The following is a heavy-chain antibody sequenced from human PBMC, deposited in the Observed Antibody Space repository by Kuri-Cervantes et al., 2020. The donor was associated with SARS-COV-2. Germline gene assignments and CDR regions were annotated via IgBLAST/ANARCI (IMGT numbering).Heavy chain of an antibody. V-gene: IGHV4-30-2*01. CDR2: IYHSGST. J-gene: IGHJ6*02. Sequence: SQTLSLTCAVSGGSISSGGYSWSWIRRPPGKGLEWIGYIYHSGSTYYNPSLKSRVTISVDRSKNQFSLKLSSVTAADTAVYYCARELVVPAATGYYYYGMDVWGLGTTVTVSS. CDR1: GGSISSGGYS. CDR3: ARELVVPAATGYYYYGMDV. D-gene: IGHD2-2*01.